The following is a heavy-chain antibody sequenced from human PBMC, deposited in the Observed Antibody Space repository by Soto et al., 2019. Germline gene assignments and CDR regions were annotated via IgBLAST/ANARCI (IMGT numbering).Heavy chain of an antibody. J-gene: IGHJ4*02. V-gene: IGHV3-23*01. CDR3: HRRKWLDHYFDY. CDR2: ISGSGGST. D-gene: IGHD6-19*01. CDR1: GFTFSSYA. Sequence: VQLLESGGGLVQPGGSLRLSCAASGFTFSSYAMSWVRQAPGKGLEWVSAISGSGGSTYYADSVKGRFTISRDNSKNTLYLQMNSLRAEDTAVYYCHRRKWLDHYFDYWGQGTLVTVSS.